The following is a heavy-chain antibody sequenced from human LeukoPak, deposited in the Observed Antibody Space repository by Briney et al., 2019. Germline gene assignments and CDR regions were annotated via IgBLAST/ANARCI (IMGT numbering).Heavy chain of an antibody. CDR1: GFTFSSYW. D-gene: IGHD2-15*01. J-gene: IGHJ3*02. CDR3: ARASPSYCRGGSCSPLGTFDI. V-gene: IGHV3-74*01. CDR2: INSDGSST. Sequence: GGSLRLSCAASGFTFSSYWMHWVRHAPGKGLVWVSRINSDGSSTSYVDSVKGRFTISRDNAKNTLYLQMNRLSSDDTAVYYCARASPSYCRGGSCSPLGTFDIWGQGTMVTVSS.